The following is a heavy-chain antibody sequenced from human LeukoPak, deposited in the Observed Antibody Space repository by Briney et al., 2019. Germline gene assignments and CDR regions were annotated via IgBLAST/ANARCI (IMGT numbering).Heavy chain of an antibody. D-gene: IGHD1-26*01. V-gene: IGHV1-69*05. CDR2: IIPIFGTA. CDR1: GGTFSSYA. J-gene: IGHJ4*02. Sequence: SVKVSCKASGGTFSSYAISWVRQAPGQGLEWMGRIIPIFGTANYAQKFQGRVTITTDESTSTAYMELSRLRSDDTAVYYCARKVYSGSYGSLRNYYFDYWGQGTLVTVSS. CDR3: ARKVYSGSYGSLRNYYFDY.